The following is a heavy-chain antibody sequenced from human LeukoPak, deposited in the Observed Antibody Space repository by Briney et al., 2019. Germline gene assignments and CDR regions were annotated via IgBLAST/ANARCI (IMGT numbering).Heavy chain of an antibody. CDR3: ARVSCSGGSCYRDYFDY. CDR1: GYTFTSYG. J-gene: IGHJ4*02. D-gene: IGHD2-15*01. CDR2: IIPIFGTA. V-gene: IGHV1-69*13. Sequence: SVKVSCKASGYTFTSYGISWVRQAPGQGLECIGGIIPIFGTANYAQKFQGRVTITADESTSTAYMELSSLRSEDTAVYYCARVSCSGGSCYRDYFDYWGQGTLVTVSS.